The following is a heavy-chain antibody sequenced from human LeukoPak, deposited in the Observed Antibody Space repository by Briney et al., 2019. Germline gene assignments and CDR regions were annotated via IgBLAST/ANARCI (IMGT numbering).Heavy chain of an antibody. CDR2: ISGYYGNT. CDR3: ARRGPVGGGWGFDY. J-gene: IGHJ4*02. CDR1: GYTFPSYG. V-gene: IGHV1-18*01. D-gene: IGHD6-19*01. Sequence: ASVKVSCTASGYTFPSYGISWVRQAPGQGLEWMGWISGYYGNTDSAQNLQGRVTMTRDTSTSTAYMELRSLTSDDTAVYYCARRGPVGGGWGFDYWGQGTLVTVSS.